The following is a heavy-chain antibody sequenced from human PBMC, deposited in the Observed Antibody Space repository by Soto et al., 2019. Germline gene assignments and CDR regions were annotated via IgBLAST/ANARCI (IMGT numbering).Heavy chain of an antibody. CDR1: GSRFSNYV. J-gene: IGHJ4*02. CDR2: IIPIFNST. CDR3: AREGRGRKAGYNGLVSLGY. V-gene: IGHV1-69*06. Sequence: ASVKVSCKVSGSRFSNYVISWVRQAPGHGLEWLGRIIPIFNSTKYAQSFQGRVTITADKSTSTASLELSSLRSDDTAVYYCAREGRGRKAGYNGLVSLGYWGQGTLVTVSS. D-gene: IGHD2-2*02.